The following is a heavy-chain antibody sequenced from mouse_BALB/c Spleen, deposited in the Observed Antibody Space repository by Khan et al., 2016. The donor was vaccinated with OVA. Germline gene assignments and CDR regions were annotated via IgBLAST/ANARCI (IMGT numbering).Heavy chain of an antibody. D-gene: IGHD2-2*01. J-gene: IGHJ3*01. Sequence: VQLQQSGPELVKPGASVKIPCKASGYTFTDYNMDWVKQSHGKSLEWIGDITPNNGGTIYNQKFKGKATLTVDKSSSTAYMELRSLTSEDTAVYYCARHGYGGFAYWGQGTLVTVSA. CDR3: ARHGYGGFAY. CDR1: GYTFTDYN. V-gene: IGHV1-18*01. CDR2: ITPNNGGT.